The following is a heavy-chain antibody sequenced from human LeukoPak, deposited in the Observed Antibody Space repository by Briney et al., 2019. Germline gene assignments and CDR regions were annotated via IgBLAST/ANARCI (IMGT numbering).Heavy chain of an antibody. V-gene: IGHV1-18*01. CDR2: ISAYNGNT. J-gene: IGHJ4*02. D-gene: IGHD6-6*01. CDR3: AIQTWYSSSSTAYYFDY. CDR1: GYTFTSYG. Sequence: GASVKVSCKASGYTFTSYGISWVRQAPGQGLEWMGWISAYNGNTNYAQKLQGRVTMTTDTSTSTAYMELRSLRSDDTAVYYCAIQTWYSSSSTAYYFDYWGQGTLVTVSS.